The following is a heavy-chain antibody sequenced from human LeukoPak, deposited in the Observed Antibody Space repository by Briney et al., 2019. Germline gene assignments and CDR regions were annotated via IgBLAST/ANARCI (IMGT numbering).Heavy chain of an antibody. Sequence: ASMKVSCKASGYTFIGYYMHWVRQAPGQRLEWMGWISPNSGDTNYSQKFQDRVTITRDTSITTTYMELSRLRSDDTAVYYCARGVYYGSGSYSDFWGQGTLVTVSS. J-gene: IGHJ4*02. V-gene: IGHV1-2*02. CDR3: ARGVYYGSGSYSDF. CDR1: GYTFIGYY. CDR2: ISPNSGDT. D-gene: IGHD3-10*01.